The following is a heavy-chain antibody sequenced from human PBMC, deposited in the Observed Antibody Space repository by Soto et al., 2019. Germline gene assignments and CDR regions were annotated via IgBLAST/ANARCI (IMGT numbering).Heavy chain of an antibody. CDR2: IYYSGST. V-gene: IGHV4-39*01. CDR3: ASSSGYYLDY. D-gene: IGHD3-22*01. J-gene: IGHJ4*02. CDR1: GGSISSSSYY. Sequence: TSETLSLTCTVSGGSISSSSYYWGWTRQPPGKGLEWIGSIYYSGSTYHNPSLKSRVTISVDTSKNQFSLRLSSVTAADTAVYYCASSSGYYLDYWGQGTLVTVSS.